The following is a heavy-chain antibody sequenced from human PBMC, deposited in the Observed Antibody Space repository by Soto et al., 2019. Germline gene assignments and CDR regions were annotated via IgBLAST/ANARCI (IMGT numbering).Heavy chain of an antibody. J-gene: IGHJ4*02. CDR1: GFSLSNAGLG. CDR3: AHKGDGYRGFKY. Sequence: SGPTLVNPTATLTLTCTVSGFSLSNAGLGVSWIRQPPGKALEWLALIYWDDDKRYSPFLKSRLTITKDTSKNQVVLTLTNMDPVDTATYYCAHKGDGYRGFKYWGQGTLVTVSS. V-gene: IGHV2-5*02. CDR2: IYWDDDK. D-gene: IGHD5-12*01.